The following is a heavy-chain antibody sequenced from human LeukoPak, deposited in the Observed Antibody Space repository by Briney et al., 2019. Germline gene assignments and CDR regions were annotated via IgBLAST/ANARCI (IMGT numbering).Heavy chain of an antibody. D-gene: IGHD2-15*01. V-gene: IGHV1-69*04. CDR1: GGTFSTYA. Sequence: SVKVSCKASGGTFSTYAISWVRQAPGQGLEWMGRIIPILGIASYAQKFQGRVTITADKSTSTAYMELSSLRSEDTAVYYCARVGYCSGGRCYWMFFDLWGRGTLVTVSS. CDR3: ARVGYCSGGRCYWMFFDL. J-gene: IGHJ2*01. CDR2: IIPILGIA.